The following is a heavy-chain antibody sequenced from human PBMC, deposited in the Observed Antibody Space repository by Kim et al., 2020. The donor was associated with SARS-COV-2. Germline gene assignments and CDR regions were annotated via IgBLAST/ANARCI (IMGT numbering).Heavy chain of an antibody. D-gene: IGHD3-10*01. CDR3: TTGDVVRGVTPFDY. V-gene: IGHV3-15*01. J-gene: IGHJ4*02. Sequence: AAPVKSRFTISRDDSKNTLYLQMNSLKTEDTAVYYCTTGDVVRGVTPFDYWGQGTLVTVYS.